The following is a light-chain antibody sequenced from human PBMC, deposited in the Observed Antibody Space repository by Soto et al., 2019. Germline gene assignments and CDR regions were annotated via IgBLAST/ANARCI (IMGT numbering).Light chain of an antibody. CDR1: GSTFGAGYD. V-gene: IGLV1-40*01. CDR3: QSYDSTSRVL. CDR2: DNT. Sequence: QSVLTQPPSVSGAPGQRVTISCTGSGSTFGAGYDVHWYQQLPGTAPKLLIYDNTNRPSGVPGRFSGSKSGTSASLAISGLQAEDEADYYCQSYDSTSRVLFGGGTQLTVL. J-gene: IGLJ2*01.